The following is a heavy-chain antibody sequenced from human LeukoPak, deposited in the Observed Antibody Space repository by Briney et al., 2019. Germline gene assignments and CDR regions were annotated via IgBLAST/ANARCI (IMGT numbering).Heavy chain of an antibody. Sequence: GGSLRLSCAASGFTFSDYYMSWIRQAPGKGLEWVSYSSSSSSYTNYADSVKGRFTISRDNAKNSLYLQMNSLRAEDTAVYYCARDGIAAAGTHIDYWGQGTLVTVSS. CDR1: GFTFSDYY. CDR3: ARDGIAAAGTHIDY. CDR2: SSSSSSYT. D-gene: IGHD6-13*01. V-gene: IGHV3-11*06. J-gene: IGHJ4*02.